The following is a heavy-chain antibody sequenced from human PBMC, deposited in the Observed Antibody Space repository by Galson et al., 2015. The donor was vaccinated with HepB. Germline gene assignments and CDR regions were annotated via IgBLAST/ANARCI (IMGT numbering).Heavy chain of an antibody. D-gene: IGHD3-3*01. Sequence: SLRLSCAASGFTVSSNYMSWVRQAPGKGLEWVSVIYSGGSTYYADSVKGRFTISRDNSKNTLYLQMNSLRAEDTAVYYCARAQDYDFWSGYRGHASNNRFDPWGQGTLVTVSS. V-gene: IGHV3-66*01. CDR1: GFTVSSNY. J-gene: IGHJ5*02. CDR2: IYSGGST. CDR3: ARAQDYDFWSGYRGHASNNRFDP.